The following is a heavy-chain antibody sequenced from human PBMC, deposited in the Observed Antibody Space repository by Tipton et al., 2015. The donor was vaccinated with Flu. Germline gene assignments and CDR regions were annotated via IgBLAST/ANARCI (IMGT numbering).Heavy chain of an antibody. CDR1: GGSISGGNYY. CDR2: IFTTGST. CDR3: ARRDYSNYVSDPKRWFDP. Sequence: TLSLTCTVSGGSISGGNYYWSWIRQPAGEGLELIGRIFTTGSTEYSPSLKRRATISIDTSKNQFSLKVTSVTAADTAVYYCARRDYSNYVSDPKRWFDPWGQGTLVTVSS. D-gene: IGHD4-11*01. V-gene: IGHV4-61*02. J-gene: IGHJ5*02.